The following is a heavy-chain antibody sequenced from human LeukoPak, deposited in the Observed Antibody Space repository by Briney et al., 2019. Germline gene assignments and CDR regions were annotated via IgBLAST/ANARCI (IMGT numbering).Heavy chain of an antibody. Sequence: VASVKVSCKASGGTFSSYAISWVRQAPGQGLEWMGGIIPIFGTANYAQKFQGRVTITADESPSTAYMELSSLRSEDTAVYYCARDSSRGGYNPYFLDYWGQGTLVTVSS. CDR1: GGTFSSYA. CDR3: ARDSSRGGYNPYFLDY. V-gene: IGHV1-69*13. CDR2: IIPIFGTA. J-gene: IGHJ4*02. D-gene: IGHD5-24*01.